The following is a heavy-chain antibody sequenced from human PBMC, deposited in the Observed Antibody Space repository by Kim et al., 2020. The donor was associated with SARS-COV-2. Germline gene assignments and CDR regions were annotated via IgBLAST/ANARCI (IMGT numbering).Heavy chain of an antibody. Sequence: QKFQRRVTMTEDTSTDTAYMELSSLRSEDTAVYYCATSGSSWTRSGWFDPWGQGTLVTVSS. D-gene: IGHD6-13*01. V-gene: IGHV1-24*01. CDR3: ATSGSSWTRSGWFDP. J-gene: IGHJ5*02.